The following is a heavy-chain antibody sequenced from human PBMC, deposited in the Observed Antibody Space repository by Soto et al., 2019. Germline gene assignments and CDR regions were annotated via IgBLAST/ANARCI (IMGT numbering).Heavy chain of an antibody. J-gene: IGHJ6*02. CDR1: GYTFTRYG. CDR3: AMVDVYVTPSPQDV. Sequence: QVQLVQSGAEVKNPGASVKVSCKASGYTFTRYGIGWARPAPGQGLAWMGWINTYNGNTNYAQNVQGRVTMTTDTSTSTAYMELRSLRSNDTAIYYCAMVDVYVTPSPQDVWGQGTTVIVSS. V-gene: IGHV1-18*01. D-gene: IGHD3-16*01. CDR2: INTYNGNT.